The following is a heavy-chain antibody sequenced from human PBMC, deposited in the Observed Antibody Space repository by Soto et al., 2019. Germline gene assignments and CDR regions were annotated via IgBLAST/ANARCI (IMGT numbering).Heavy chain of an antibody. CDR1: GFTFSSYS. CDR3: ARDRPTPAVDAFDI. Sequence: GVSLRLSCAASGFTFSSYSMNWVRQAPGKGLEWLSYISISSGTIYYADSVKGRFTISRDNGKNSLYLQMNSLRAEDTAVYYCARDRPTPAVDAFDIWGQGTMVTVSS. V-gene: IGHV3-48*01. J-gene: IGHJ3*02. CDR2: ISISSGTI.